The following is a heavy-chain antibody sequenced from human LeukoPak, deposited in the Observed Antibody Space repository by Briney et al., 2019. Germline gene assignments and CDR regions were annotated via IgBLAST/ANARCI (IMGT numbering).Heavy chain of an antibody. V-gene: IGHV3-48*02. CDR3: AVRFDY. J-gene: IGHJ4*02. Sequence: GGSLRLSCVASGFTFSSYSLNWVRQAPGKGLEWASYISTSGGTKDYADSVKGRFTISRDNPKNSVYLQMNSLRDEDTAVYYCAVRFDYWGQGILVTVSS. CDR1: GFTFSSYS. D-gene: IGHD3-3*01. CDR2: ISTSGGTK.